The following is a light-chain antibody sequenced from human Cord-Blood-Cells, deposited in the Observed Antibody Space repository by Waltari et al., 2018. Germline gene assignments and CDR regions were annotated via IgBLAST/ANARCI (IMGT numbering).Light chain of an antibody. CDR2: DAS. V-gene: IGKV3-11*01. CDR1: QSVSSY. CDR3: QQRSNWPPWT. J-gene: IGKJ1*01. Sequence: EIVLTQSPATLSLSPGERATLSFRASQSVSSYLAWYQQKPGQAPRLLIYDASNRATGIPARFSGSGSGTDFTITISSLEPEDFAVYYCQQRSNWPPWTFGQGTKVEIK.